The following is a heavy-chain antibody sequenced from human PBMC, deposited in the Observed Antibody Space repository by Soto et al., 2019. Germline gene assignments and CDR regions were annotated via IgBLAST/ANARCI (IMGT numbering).Heavy chain of an antibody. J-gene: IGHJ6*04. D-gene: IGHD3-16*02. CDR3: ARDRMITFGGVIVLYYYYRMDV. Sequence: ASGKVSCKASGYTFTSYAMHLVRQAPGQRLEWMGWINAGNGNTKYSQKFQGRVTITRDTSASTAYMELSSLRSEDTAVYYCARDRMITFGGVIVLYYYYRMDVWGKGTTVTVS. V-gene: IGHV1-3*01. CDR1: GYTFTSYA. CDR2: INAGNGNT.